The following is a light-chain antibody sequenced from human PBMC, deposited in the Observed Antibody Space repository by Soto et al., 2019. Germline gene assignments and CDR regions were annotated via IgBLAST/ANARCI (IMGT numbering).Light chain of an antibody. CDR3: QQRYSSPWT. J-gene: IGKJ1*01. Sequence: DIVMTQSPDSLAVSMGARATLNXXSSPSVLYRSNNKNYLAWYQQKPGKAPNXXIYGSSTLYGGVPSRCSGSGSGTAFTLTVSSLHPEDFAVYFCQQRYSSPWTFGLGTKVDIK. CDR1: PSVLYRSNNKNY. V-gene: IGKV4-1*01. CDR2: GSS.